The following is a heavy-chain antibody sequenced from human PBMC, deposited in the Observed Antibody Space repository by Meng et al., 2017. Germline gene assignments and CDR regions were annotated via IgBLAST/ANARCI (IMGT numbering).Heavy chain of an antibody. CDR1: GGSISGSSYY. D-gene: IGHD6-13*01. Sequence: SETLSLTCTVSGGSISGSSYYWGWIRQPPGKGLEWIGSIYYSGSTYYNPSLKSRVTISVDTSKNQFSLKLSSVTAADTAVYYCARDRSDQQLVVSDAFDIWGQGTMVTVSS. CDR3: ARDRSDQQLVVSDAFDI. CDR2: IYYSGST. J-gene: IGHJ3*02. V-gene: IGHV4-39*07.